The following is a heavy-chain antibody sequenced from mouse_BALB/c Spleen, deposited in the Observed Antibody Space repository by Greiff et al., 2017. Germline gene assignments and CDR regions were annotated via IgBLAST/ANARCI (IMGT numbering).Heavy chain of an antibody. V-gene: IGHV1-63*02. Sequence: VQLQQSGAELVRPGTSVKISCKASGYTFTNYWLGWVKQRPGHGLEWIGDIYPGGGYTNYNEKFKGKATLTADTSSSTAYMQLSSLTSEDSAVYFCARSDRYDGYYYAMDYWGQGTSVTVSS. D-gene: IGHD2-14*01. CDR1: GYTFTNYW. J-gene: IGHJ4*01. CDR3: ARSDRYDGYYYAMDY. CDR2: IYPGGGYT.